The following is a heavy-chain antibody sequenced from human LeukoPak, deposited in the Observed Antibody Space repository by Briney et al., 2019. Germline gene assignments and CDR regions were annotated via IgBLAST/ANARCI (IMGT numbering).Heavy chain of an antibody. CDR3: ARAGSGSNYYYGLDV. V-gene: IGHV3-33*01. Sequence: GGSLRLSCAASGFTFSTYGMHWVRQAPGKGLEWVAVMWYDGSNKYYADSVKGRFTISSDNSNNTLYLQMNSLRAEDTAVYYCARAGSGSNYYYGLDVWGQGTTVTVSS. D-gene: IGHD3-10*01. J-gene: IGHJ6*02. CDR2: MWYDGSNK. CDR1: GFTFSTYG.